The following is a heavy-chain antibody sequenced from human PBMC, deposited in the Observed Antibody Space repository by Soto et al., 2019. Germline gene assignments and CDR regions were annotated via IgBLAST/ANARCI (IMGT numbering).Heavy chain of an antibody. CDR2: MNPNSGNT. D-gene: IGHD5-12*01. V-gene: IGHV1-8*01. J-gene: IGHJ6*02. CDR3: ARGGYSGYDWGTGYYYGMDV. Sequence: ASVKVSCKASGYTFTSYDINWVRQATGQGLEWMGWMNPNSGNTGYAQKFQGRVTMTRDTSIGTAYMELSSLRSEDTAVYYCARGGYSGYDWGTGYYYGMDVWGQGTTVTVSS. CDR1: GYTFTSYD.